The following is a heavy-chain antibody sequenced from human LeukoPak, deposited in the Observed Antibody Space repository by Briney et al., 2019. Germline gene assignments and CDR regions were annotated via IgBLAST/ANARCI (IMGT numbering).Heavy chain of an antibody. CDR1: GGSISSGSYY. V-gene: IGHV4-39*01. D-gene: IGHD6-13*01. CDR3: ARHAAYSSLA. J-gene: IGHJ5*02. CDR2: IYYSGST. Sequence: SETLSLTCAVSGGSISSGSYYWGWIRQPPGKGLEWIGSIYYSGSTYYNPSLKSRATISVDTSENQFSLKLSSVTAADTAVYYCARHAAYSSLAWGQGTLVIVSS.